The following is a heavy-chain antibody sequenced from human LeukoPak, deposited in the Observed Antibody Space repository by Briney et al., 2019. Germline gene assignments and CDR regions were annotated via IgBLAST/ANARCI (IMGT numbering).Heavy chain of an antibody. CDR2: IYYSGST. Sequence: SQTLSLTCTVSGGSVSSGSYYWSWIRQPPGKGLEWIGYIYYSGSTNYNPSLKSRVTISVDTSKNQFSLKLSSVTAADTAVYYCARWKLDWNYGDWFDPWGQGTLVTVSS. CDR1: GGSVSSGSYY. D-gene: IGHD1-7*01. V-gene: IGHV4-61*01. J-gene: IGHJ5*02. CDR3: ARWKLDWNYGDWFDP.